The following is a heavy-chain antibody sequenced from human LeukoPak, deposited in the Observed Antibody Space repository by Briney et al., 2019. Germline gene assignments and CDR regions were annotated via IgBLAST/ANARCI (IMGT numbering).Heavy chain of an antibody. Sequence: SETLSLTCAVYGGSFSGYYWSWIRQPPGKGLEWIGEINHSGSTNYNPSLKSRVTISVDTSKNQFSLKLSSVTAADTAVYYCARDLSPKYYFDYWGQGTLVTVSS. CDR3: ARDLSPKYYFDY. CDR2: INHSGST. J-gene: IGHJ4*02. V-gene: IGHV4-34*01. CDR1: GGSFSGYY.